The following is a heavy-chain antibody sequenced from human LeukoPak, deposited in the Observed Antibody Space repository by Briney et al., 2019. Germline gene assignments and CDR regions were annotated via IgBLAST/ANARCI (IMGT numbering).Heavy chain of an antibody. V-gene: IGHV1-58*02. CDR1: GFTFTSSA. D-gene: IGHD6-19*01. CDR3: AASPWSGWYGSYYGMDV. J-gene: IGHJ6*02. Sequence: SVKVSCKASGFTFTSSAMQWVRQARGQRLEWIGWIVAGSGNTNYAQKFKERVTITRDMSTSTAYMELSSLRSEDTAVYYCAASPWSGWYGSYYGMDVWGQGTTVTVSS. CDR2: IVAGSGNT.